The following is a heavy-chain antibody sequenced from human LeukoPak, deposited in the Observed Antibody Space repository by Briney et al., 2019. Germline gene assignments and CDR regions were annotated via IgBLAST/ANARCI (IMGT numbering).Heavy chain of an antibody. Sequence: PSETLSLTCTVSGGSISSDCWSWIRQPPGKGLEWIGYINYSGSTKYNPSLKSRVIISVDTSKNQFSLRLSSVTVADTAVYYCARADSPYYSGSGRNYHYAMDVWGQGTTVTVSS. J-gene: IGHJ6*02. V-gene: IGHV4-59*01. D-gene: IGHD3-10*01. CDR3: ARADSPYYSGSGRNYHYAMDV. CDR1: GGSISSDC. CDR2: INYSGST.